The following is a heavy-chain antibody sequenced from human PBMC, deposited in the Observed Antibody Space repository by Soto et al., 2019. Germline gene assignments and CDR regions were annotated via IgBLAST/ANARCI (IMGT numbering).Heavy chain of an antibody. CDR1: GFSLSTSGMR. D-gene: IGHD4-17*01. Sequence: SGPTLVNPTQTLTLTCTFSGFSLSTSGMRVSWIRQPPGKALEWLARIDWDDDKFYSTSLKTRLTISKDTSKYQVVLTMTNMDPVDTATYYCARSPDYGGNVDYWGQGTLVTVSS. CDR3: ARSPDYGGNVDY. CDR2: IDWDDDK. J-gene: IGHJ4*02. V-gene: IGHV2-70*04.